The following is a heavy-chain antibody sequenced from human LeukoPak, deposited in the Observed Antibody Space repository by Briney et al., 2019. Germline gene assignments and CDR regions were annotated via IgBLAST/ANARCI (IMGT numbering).Heavy chain of an antibody. CDR2: IWSDGSND. D-gene: IGHD6-19*01. CDR1: GFTFSSYA. CDR3: ARDPSGSGWSLSD. V-gene: IGHV3-33*08. J-gene: IGHJ4*02. Sequence: GGSLRLSCAASGFTFSSYAMHWVRQAPGKGLEWVAFIWSDGSNDHYADSVKGRFTISRDNSKNTVCLQMNSLRVEDTAVYYCARDPSGSGWSLSDWGQGTPVTVSS.